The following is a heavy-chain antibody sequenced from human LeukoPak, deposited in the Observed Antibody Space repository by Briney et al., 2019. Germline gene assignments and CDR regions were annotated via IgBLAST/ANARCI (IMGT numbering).Heavy chain of an antibody. J-gene: IGHJ6*02. D-gene: IGHD3-10*01. CDR3: ARGAGITMVRGVIESFAYYYGMDV. Sequence: GASVKVSCKASGYTFTSYDINWVRQATGQGLEWMGWMNPNSGNTGYAQKFQGRVTMTRNTSISTAYMELSSLRSEDTAVYYCARGAGITMVRGVIESFAYYYGMDVWGQGTTVTVSS. CDR2: MNPNSGNT. CDR1: GYTFTSYD. V-gene: IGHV1-8*01.